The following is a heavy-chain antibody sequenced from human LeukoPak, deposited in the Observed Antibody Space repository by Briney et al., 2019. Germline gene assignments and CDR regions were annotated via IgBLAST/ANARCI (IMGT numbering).Heavy chain of an antibody. CDR1: GFTVSRNY. D-gene: IGHD4-23*01. CDR2: IYSAGTT. J-gene: IGHJ4*02. Sequence: PGGSLRLSCAASGFTVSRNYYMNWVRQAPGKGLEWVSVIYSAGTTYYADSLKGRFTISRDNSKNTVYLQMNSLRAEDTAVYYCARGDDYGGAWYYFDCWGQGTLVTVSS. CDR3: ARGDDYGGAWYYFDC. V-gene: IGHV3-53*01.